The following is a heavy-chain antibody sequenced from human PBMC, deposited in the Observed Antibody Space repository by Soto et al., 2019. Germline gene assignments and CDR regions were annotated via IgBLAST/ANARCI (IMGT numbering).Heavy chain of an antibody. CDR1: GGSISSYY. Sequence: SETLSLTCTVSGGSISSYYWSWIRQPPGKGLEWIGYIYYSGSTNYNPSLKSRVTISVDTSKNQFSLKLSSVTAADTAVYYCARVGGRYCSGGSCPKYYYYYYGMDVWGQGTTVTVSS. J-gene: IGHJ6*02. V-gene: IGHV4-59*01. CDR2: IYYSGST. CDR3: ARVGGRYCSGGSCPKYYYYYYGMDV. D-gene: IGHD2-15*01.